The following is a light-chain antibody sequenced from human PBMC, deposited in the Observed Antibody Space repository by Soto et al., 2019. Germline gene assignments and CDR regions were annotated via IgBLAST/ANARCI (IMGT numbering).Light chain of an antibody. V-gene: IGLV1-51*01. CDR1: SSNIGQNY. Sequence: QSVLTQPPSVSAAPGQTVSISCSGSSSNIGQNYVSWYQQLPGTAPKLLIFENYKRPSGIPDRFSGSKSGTSATLGITGLQTDDEADYYCGTWDSSLTAEVFGGGTQLTVL. CDR3: GTWDSSLTAEV. CDR2: ENY. J-gene: IGLJ2*01.